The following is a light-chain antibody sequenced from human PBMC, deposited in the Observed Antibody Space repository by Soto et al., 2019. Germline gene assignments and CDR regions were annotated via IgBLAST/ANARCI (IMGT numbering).Light chain of an antibody. CDR2: DVT. Sequence: QSALTQPRSVSGYPGQSVTISCTGTSSDVGGYYYVSWYQQHPGKAPKLMIYDVTKRPSGVPDRFSASKSGITASLPISGLQAEDEAEYYCCSYAGTYAFYVFGTGTKLTVL. CDR1: SSDVGGYYY. CDR3: CSYAGTYAFYV. V-gene: IGLV2-11*01. J-gene: IGLJ1*01.